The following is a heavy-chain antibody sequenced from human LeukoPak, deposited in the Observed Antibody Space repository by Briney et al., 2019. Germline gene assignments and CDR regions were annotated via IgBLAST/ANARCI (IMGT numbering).Heavy chain of an antibody. CDR1: GFTFSGYT. D-gene: IGHD3-3*01. Sequence: PGGSLTLSCTTSGFTFSGYTMNWVRQAPAKGLEWVPSISGSSSYIFYADSVKGRFTISRDNAENSLYLQVRYLRAEDTAVYYCARGGRFLDYWGQGTPVTVSS. J-gene: IGHJ4*02. CDR2: ISGSSSYI. CDR3: ARGGRFLDY. V-gene: IGHV3-21*01.